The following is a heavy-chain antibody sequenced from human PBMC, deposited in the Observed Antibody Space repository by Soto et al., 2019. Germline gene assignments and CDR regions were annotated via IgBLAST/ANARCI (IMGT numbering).Heavy chain of an antibody. CDR3: AKEKGYYDILTGYSQGWFDP. J-gene: IGHJ5*02. D-gene: IGHD3-9*01. Sequence: GGSLRLSCAASGFTFSSYAMSWVRQAPGKGLEWVSAISGSGGSTYYADSVKGRFTISRDNSKNTLYLQMNSLRAEDTAVYYCAKEKGYYDILTGYSQGWFDPWGQGTLVTVSS. CDR1: GFTFSSYA. CDR2: ISGSGGST. V-gene: IGHV3-23*01.